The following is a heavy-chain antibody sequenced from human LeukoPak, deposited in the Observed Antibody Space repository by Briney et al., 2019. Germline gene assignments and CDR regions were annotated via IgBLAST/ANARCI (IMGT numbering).Heavy chain of an antibody. V-gene: IGHV5-51*01. CDR3: ARRAYCGGDCYIDF. D-gene: IGHD2-21*02. CDR2: IYPGDSDT. J-gene: IGHJ4*02. Sequence: GESLKIFSQGSGYSFTSYWIGWVRQMPGKGLEWMGFIYPGDSDTRYSPSFQGQVTISADKSISTAYLQWSSLKASDTAMYYRARRAYCGGDCYIDFWGQGTPVTVSS. CDR1: GYSFTSYW.